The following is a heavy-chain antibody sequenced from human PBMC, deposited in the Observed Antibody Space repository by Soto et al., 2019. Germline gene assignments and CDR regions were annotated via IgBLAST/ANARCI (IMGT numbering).Heavy chain of an antibody. J-gene: IGHJ5*02. V-gene: IGHV1-18*01. CDR1: GYTFTSYG. D-gene: IGHD3-3*01. Sequence: ASVKVSCKASGYTFTSYGISWVRQAPGQGLEWMGWISAYNGNTNYAQKLQGRVTMTTDTSTSTAYMELRSLRSDDTVVYYCAIVGEEYNWFDPWGQGTLVTVSS. CDR3: AIVGEEYNWFDP. CDR2: ISAYNGNT.